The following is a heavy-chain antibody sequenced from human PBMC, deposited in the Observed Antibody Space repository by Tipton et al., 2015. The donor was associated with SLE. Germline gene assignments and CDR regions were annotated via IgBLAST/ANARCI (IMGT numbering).Heavy chain of an antibody. CDR2: IYYSGST. Sequence: LRLSCTVSGGSISSHYWSWIRQPPGKGLEWIGYIYYSGSTNYNPSLKSRVTISVDTSKNQFSLKLSSVTAADTAVYYCARGAARLFDYWGQGTLVTVSS. J-gene: IGHJ4*02. CDR3: ARGAARLFDY. V-gene: IGHV4-59*11. CDR1: GGSISSHY. D-gene: IGHD6-6*01.